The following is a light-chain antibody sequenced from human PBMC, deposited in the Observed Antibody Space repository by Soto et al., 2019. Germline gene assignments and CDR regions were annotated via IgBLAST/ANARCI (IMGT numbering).Light chain of an antibody. CDR2: DVS. CDR1: QGIRSD. J-gene: IGKJ1*01. V-gene: IGKV1-13*02. CDR3: QQYNSYSWT. Sequence: AIQMTQFPPSLSASVGDTVTITCRASQGIRSDLGWYQQKPGKAPRLLIYDVSTLESGVPSRFSGSGSGTEFSLTIKSLEPDDFATYYCQQYNSYSWTFGQGTKVDIK.